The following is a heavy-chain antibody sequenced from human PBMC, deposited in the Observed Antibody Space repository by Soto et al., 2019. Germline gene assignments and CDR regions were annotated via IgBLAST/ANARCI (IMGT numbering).Heavy chain of an antibody. Sequence: SETLSLTSTVSCGSIISYYWSWIRKPPGKGLECIGYIYYTGGTNYNPSLKGRVTMSVDTSRDQVSLRLRSVTRADTAVYYCARDQYDFRSGSYYYAMEVWGQGTKVTVS. V-gene: IGHV4-59*01. CDR3: ARDQYDFRSGSYYYAMEV. CDR2: IYYTGGT. D-gene: IGHD3-3*01. CDR1: CGSIISYY. J-gene: IGHJ6*02.